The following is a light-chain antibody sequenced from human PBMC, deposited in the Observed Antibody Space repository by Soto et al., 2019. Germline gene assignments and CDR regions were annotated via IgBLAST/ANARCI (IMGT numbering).Light chain of an antibody. CDR1: SSNIGNNY. J-gene: IGLJ2*01. CDR2: EDN. CDR3: GTWDGSLSAAV. V-gene: IGLV1-51*01. Sequence: QAVVTQPPSVSAAPGQQVTISCSGSSSNIGNNYVSWYQHLPGTAPRLLMYEDNKRPSGIPDRFSGSKSGTSATLGITGLQTGDEADYYCGTWDGSLSAAVFGGGTKLTVL.